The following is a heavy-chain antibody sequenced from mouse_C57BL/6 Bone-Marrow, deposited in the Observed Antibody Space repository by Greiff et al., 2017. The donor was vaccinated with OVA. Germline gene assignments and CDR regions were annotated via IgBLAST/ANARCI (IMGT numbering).Heavy chain of an antibody. V-gene: IGHV14-3*01. CDR1: GFNIKNTY. J-gene: IGHJ2*01. D-gene: IGHD2-12*01. CDR2: IDPANGNT. Sequence: EVKLVESVAELVRPGASVKLSCTASGFNIKNTYMHWVKQRPEQGLEWIGRIDPANGNTKYAPKFQGKATITADTSSNTAYLQLSSLTSEDTAIYYCARCCYYKGYYFDYWGQGTTLTVSS. CDR3: ARCCYYKGYYFDY.